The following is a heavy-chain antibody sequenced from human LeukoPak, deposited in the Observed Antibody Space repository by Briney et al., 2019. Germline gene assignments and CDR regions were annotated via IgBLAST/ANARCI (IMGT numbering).Heavy chain of an antibody. Sequence: SVKVSCKASGGTFSSYAISWVRQAPGQGLEWMGGIIPIFGTANYAQKFQGRVAITADESTSTAYMELSSLRSEDTAVYYCARSCGVSSGWPYYFDYWGQGTLVTVSS. CDR1: GGTFSSYA. D-gene: IGHD6-19*01. J-gene: IGHJ4*02. V-gene: IGHV1-69*13. CDR3: ARSCGVSSGWPYYFDY. CDR2: IIPIFGTA.